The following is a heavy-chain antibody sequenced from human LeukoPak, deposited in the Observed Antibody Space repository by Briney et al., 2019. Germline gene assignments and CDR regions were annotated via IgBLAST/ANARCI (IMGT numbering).Heavy chain of an antibody. J-gene: IGHJ5*02. CDR3: ARDLNNWFDP. CDR1: GGTFSSYA. V-gene: IGHV1-69*13. CDR2: IIPIFGTA. Sequence: SVKVSRKASGGTFSSYAISWVRQAPGQGLEWMGGIIPIFGTADYAQKFQGRVTITADESTSTAYMELSSLRSEDTAVYYCARDLNNWFDPWGQGTLVTVSS.